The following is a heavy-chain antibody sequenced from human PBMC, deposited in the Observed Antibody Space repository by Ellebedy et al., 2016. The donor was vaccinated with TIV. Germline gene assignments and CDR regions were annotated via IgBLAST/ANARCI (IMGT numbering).Heavy chain of an antibody. CDR1: GGSLNNYA. V-gene: IGHV1-69*13. D-gene: IGHD3-10*01. CDR2: ILPSIGSA. CDR3: ARLGRFGESMPPYYYFGMDV. Sequence: ASVKVSCKASGGSLNNYAVSWVRQAPGQGLEWMGGILPSIGSADYAQRFQGRLTITADESTGQAHMELKSLRSEDTAVDYCARLGRFGESMPPYYYFGMDVWGQGTTVTVSS. J-gene: IGHJ6*02.